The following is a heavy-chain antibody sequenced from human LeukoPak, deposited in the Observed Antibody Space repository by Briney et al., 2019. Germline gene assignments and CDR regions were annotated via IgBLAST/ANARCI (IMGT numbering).Heavy chain of an antibody. CDR2: ISYDGSNK. Sequence: GGSLRLSCAASGFTFSSYAMHWVRQAPGKGLEWVAVISYDGSNKYYADSVKGRFTISRDNSKNTLYLQMNSLRAEDTAVYYCARDSRLVPHDYWGQGTLVTVSS. J-gene: IGHJ4*02. V-gene: IGHV3-30-3*01. D-gene: IGHD2-2*01. CDR1: GFTFSSYA. CDR3: ARDSRLVPHDY.